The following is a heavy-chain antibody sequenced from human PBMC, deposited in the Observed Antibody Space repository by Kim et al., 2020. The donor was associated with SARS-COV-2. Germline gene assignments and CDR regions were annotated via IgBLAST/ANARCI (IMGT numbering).Heavy chain of an antibody. D-gene: IGHD6-13*01. V-gene: IGHV3-33*01. J-gene: IGHJ6*03. CDR2: IWYDGSNK. Sequence: GGSLRLSCAASGFTFSSYGMHWVRQAPGKGLEGLAVIWYDGSNKYYADSVKGRFTISRDNSKNTLYLQMNSLRAEDTAVYYCARDRRSLRPGYYYYYMYV. CDR3: ARDRRSLRPGYYYYYMYV. CDR1: GFTFSSYG.